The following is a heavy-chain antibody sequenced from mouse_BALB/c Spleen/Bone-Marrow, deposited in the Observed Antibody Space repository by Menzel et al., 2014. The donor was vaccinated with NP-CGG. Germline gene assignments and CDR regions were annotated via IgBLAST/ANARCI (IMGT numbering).Heavy chain of an antibody. CDR3: ARSGYYGSSYFDY. CDR2: INPYNGDT. CDR1: GYSFTGYF. D-gene: IGHD1-1*01. V-gene: IGHV1-20*02. Sequence: EVKLMESGPELVKPGASAKISCMASGYSFTGYFMNWVMQSHGKSLEWIGRINPYNGDTFYNQKFKGKATLTVDKSSSTAHMELRSLASEDSAVYYCARSGYYGSSYFDYWGQGTTLTVSS. J-gene: IGHJ2*01.